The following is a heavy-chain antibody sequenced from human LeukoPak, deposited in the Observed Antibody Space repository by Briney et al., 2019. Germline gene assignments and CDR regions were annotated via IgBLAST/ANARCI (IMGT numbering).Heavy chain of an antibody. CDR3: ARDYGYSYGYSRANWFDP. Sequence: PSETLSLICTVSGGSISSYYWSWIRQPAGKGLEWIGRIYTSGSTNYNPSLKSRVTMSVDTSKNQFSLKLSSVTAADTAVYYCARDYGYSYGYSRANWFDPWGQGTLVTVSS. CDR2: IYTSGST. D-gene: IGHD5-18*01. J-gene: IGHJ5*02. V-gene: IGHV4-4*07. CDR1: GGSISSYY.